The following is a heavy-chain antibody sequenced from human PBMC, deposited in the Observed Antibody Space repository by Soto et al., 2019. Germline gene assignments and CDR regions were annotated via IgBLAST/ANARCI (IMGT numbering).Heavy chain of an antibody. CDR3: ARRLGDWFDP. V-gene: IGHV4-30-2*01. CDR1: GGSISSGGYS. CDR2: IYHSGST. D-gene: IGHD3-16*01. Sequence: KPSETLSLTCAVSGGSISSGGYSWSWIRQPPGKGLEWIGYIYHSGSTYYNPSLKSRVTISVDRSKNQFSLKLSSVTAADTAVYYCARRLGDWFDPWGQGTLVTVSS. J-gene: IGHJ5*02.